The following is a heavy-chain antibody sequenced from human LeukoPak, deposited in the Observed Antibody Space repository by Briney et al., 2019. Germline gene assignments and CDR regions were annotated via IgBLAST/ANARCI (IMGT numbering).Heavy chain of an antibody. D-gene: IGHD3-22*01. CDR2: IYHSGST. Sequence: PSGTLSLTCAVSGGAISSSNWWHWVRQPPGKGLEWIGEIYHSGSTNYNPSLKGRVTISVDKSKNQFSLKLSSVTAADTAVYYCARVGDSSGYYKGFDIWGQGTMVTVSS. CDR1: GGAISSSNW. V-gene: IGHV4-4*02. J-gene: IGHJ3*02. CDR3: ARVGDSSGYYKGFDI.